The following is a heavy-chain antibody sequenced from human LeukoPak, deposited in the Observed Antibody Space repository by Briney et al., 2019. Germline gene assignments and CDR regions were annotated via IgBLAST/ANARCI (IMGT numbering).Heavy chain of an antibody. CDR2: MNPNSANT. Sequence: ASVKVSCKASGYTFTSYDINWVRQATGQGLEWMGWMNPNSANTGYAQKFQGRVTITRNTSISTAYMDLSSPRSEDTAVYYRATGNSSTSSDFDYWGQETLVTVSS. CDR3: ATGNSSTSSDFDY. D-gene: IGHD2-2*01. V-gene: IGHV1-8*03. J-gene: IGHJ4*02. CDR1: GYTFTSYD.